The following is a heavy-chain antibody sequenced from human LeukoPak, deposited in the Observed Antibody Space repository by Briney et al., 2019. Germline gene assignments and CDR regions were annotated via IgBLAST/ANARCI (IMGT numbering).Heavy chain of an antibody. Sequence: PGGSLRLSCSASGFTFSGYAMHWVRQAPGKGLEYVSAIISNGESTYYSDSVKDRFTISRDNSKNTLYLQMSSLRAEDTTVYYCARHGSIVGASFQRWGQGTLVTVSS. CDR2: IISNGEST. J-gene: IGHJ1*01. CDR3: ARHGSIVGASFQR. V-gene: IGHV3-64*04. CDR1: GFTFSGYA. D-gene: IGHD1-26*01.